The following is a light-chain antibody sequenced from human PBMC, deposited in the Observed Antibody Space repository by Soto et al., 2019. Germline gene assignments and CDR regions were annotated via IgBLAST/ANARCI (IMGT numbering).Light chain of an antibody. Sequence: IVLTQSPATLSVSPGERVTLACRASQSVSSLLAWYQQKPRQAPTLLMYDTSTRATGIPARFSGSGSGTDFTLTINSLQSEDLAIYYCQQYHNWPYTFGQGTRLEIK. CDR2: DTS. V-gene: IGKV3-15*01. CDR1: QSVSSL. J-gene: IGKJ5*01. CDR3: QQYHNWPYT.